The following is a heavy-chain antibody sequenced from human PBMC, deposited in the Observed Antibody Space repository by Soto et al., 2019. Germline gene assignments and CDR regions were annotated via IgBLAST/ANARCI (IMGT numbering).Heavy chain of an antibody. CDR2: IHYSGST. V-gene: IGHV4-30-4*01. D-gene: IGHD3-22*01. Sequence: SETLSLTCNVSGGSVRRGETYWSWIRQSPGNGLEWIGYIHYSGSTYYNPSLRSRVTMSLDMSKNQFSLQLSSVTAADTAVYFCARGDSSGCGHSWFDSWGQGTLVTVS. CDR1: GGSVRRGETY. CDR3: ARGDSSGCGHSWFDS. J-gene: IGHJ5*01.